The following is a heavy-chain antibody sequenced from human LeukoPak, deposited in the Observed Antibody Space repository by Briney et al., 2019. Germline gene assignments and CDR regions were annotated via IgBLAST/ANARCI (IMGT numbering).Heavy chain of an antibody. V-gene: IGHV4-59*08. D-gene: IGHD6-13*01. CDR2: IYYSGST. CDR1: GVSISSSY. CDR3: ARHSSSWYLDY. Sequence: SETLSLTCTVSGVSISSSYWSWLQQPPGKGLEWIGYIYYSGSTNYNPSLKSRVTISVDTSKNQFSLKLSSVTAADTAVYYCARHSSSWYLDYWGQGTLVTVSS. J-gene: IGHJ4*02.